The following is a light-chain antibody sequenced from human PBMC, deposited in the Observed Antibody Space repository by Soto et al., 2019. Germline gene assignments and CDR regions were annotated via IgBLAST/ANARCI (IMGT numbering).Light chain of an antibody. CDR2: AAS. J-gene: IGKJ4*01. Sequence: IQFTQSPYFLSASVGERDTITCRASQGIRSYLAWYKQKPAKAPKLMIYAASTLQSGVRSRFSGSGSGTEFTLTISSLQPEDFATYYCEQLNSYPFTFGGGTKVDIK. CDR3: EQLNSYPFT. CDR1: QGIRSY. V-gene: IGKV1-9*01.